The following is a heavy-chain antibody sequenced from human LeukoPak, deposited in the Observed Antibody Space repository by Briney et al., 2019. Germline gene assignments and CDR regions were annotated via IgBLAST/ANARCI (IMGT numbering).Heavy chain of an antibody. J-gene: IGHJ5*02. D-gene: IGHD3-9*01. CDR3: ARLTKFLTTYSPTP. CDR2: ILSSGST. Sequence: SETLSLTCSVSGRSITGYYGRWIRQPPGKGLEWVGYILSSGSTNYNPSLTSRVTISLDTSKSQFSLKLISVTASDTAVYYCARLTKFLTTYSPTPWGQGTLVTVSS. V-gene: IGHV4-59*08. CDR1: GRSITGYY.